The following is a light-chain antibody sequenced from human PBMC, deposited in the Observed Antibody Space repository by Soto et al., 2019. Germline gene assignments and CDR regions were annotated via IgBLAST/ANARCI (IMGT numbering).Light chain of an antibody. CDR3: QQYVRSPYT. CDR2: GAS. J-gene: IGKJ2*01. Sequence: EIVLTQSPDTLSLSPGERATLSCSASQSVVSNYLAWYQQKPGQAPRLLIYGASNRATGIPDRFSGSVSGTHFTLTISRLEPEDFAVFYCQQYVRSPYTFGQGTKVDIK. V-gene: IGKV3-20*01. CDR1: QSVVSNY.